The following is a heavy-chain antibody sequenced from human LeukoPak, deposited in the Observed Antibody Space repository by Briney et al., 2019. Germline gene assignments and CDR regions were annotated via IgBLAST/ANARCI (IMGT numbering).Heavy chain of an antibody. CDR1: GFTFNSYW. CDR3: ARLGPASSGWPESFDY. CDR2: IKRDGSEK. V-gene: IGHV3-7*03. D-gene: IGHD6-19*01. J-gene: IGHJ4*02. Sequence: PGGSLRLSCAASGFTFNSYWMNWVRQAPGKGLEWVANIKRDGSEKYYVDSVKGRFTISRDNAKNSLDLQMNSLRVEDTAVYYCARLGPASSGWPESFDYWRQGTLVTVSS.